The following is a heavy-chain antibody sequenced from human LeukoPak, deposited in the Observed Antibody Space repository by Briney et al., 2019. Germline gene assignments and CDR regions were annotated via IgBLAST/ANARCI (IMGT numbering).Heavy chain of an antibody. J-gene: IGHJ4*02. V-gene: IGHV3-23*01. CDR3: APSRCLDIIFLD. Sequence: PGGSLRLPCTASVFTLSIHAMTCVRQVPGKGLEWVSSISGSGDAIHYADSVKGRFTISRDNSKNTLHVQMCSLRAEDTGVYYSAPSRCLDIIFLDSGQGTLVTVSS. CDR2: ISGSGDAI. CDR1: VFTLSIHA. D-gene: IGHD3-3*01.